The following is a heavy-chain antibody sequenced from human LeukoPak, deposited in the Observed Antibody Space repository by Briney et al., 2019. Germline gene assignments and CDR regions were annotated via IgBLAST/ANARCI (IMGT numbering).Heavy chain of an antibody. D-gene: IGHD3-3*01. CDR3: SQEYYPFWGGYPHDY. CDR2: ISGSGGST. CDR1: GFTFSSYS. Sequence: GGTLRLSCAASGFTFSSYSMSWVRQAPGKGLEWVSAISGSGGSTYYADSVKGRFTISRDNSKNTLYLQMNNLRAEDTAVYYCSQEYYPFWGGYPHDYSGQGTLVSVSS. V-gene: IGHV3-23*01. J-gene: IGHJ4*02.